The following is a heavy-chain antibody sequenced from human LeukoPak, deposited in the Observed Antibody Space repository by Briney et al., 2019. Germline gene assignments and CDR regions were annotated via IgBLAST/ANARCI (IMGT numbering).Heavy chain of an antibody. CDR2: VYPDDSDI. Sequence: GESLKISCKGSGYSFASYWIGWVRQMPGKGLEWMGIVYPDDSDIKYSPSFQGQVTISADKSTSTAYLQWSSLKASDTAMYYCARLRSGQLASFDYWGQGTLVTVSS. D-gene: IGHD6-13*01. V-gene: IGHV5-51*01. J-gene: IGHJ4*02. CDR3: ARLRSGQLASFDY. CDR1: GYSFASYW.